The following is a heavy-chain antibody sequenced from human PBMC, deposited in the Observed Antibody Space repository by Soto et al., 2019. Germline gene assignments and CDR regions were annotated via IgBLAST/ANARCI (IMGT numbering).Heavy chain of an antibody. V-gene: IGHV3-7*05. CDR3: ASQRISYARDG. J-gene: IGHJ6*02. CDR1: GFTFGDFW. CDR2: MNQNGSEK. Sequence: EVQLVESGGGLVQPGGSLRLSCTVSGFTFGDFWMTWVRQAPGKGLEWVANMNQNGSEKYYVDSVRGRFAISRDNAKNSLCLQMNSLSAEDTALYYCASQRISYARDGWGQGTTVTVS. D-gene: IGHD1-1*01.